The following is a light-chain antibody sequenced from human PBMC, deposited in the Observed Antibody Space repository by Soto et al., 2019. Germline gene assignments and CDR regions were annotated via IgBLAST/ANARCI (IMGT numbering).Light chain of an antibody. CDR1: QSVGSSY. CDR3: QQYTTSSWT. J-gene: IGKJ1*01. V-gene: IGKV3-20*01. Sequence: EVVLTQSPGTLSLSPGERATLSCRASQSVGSSYLAWYQQKPGQAPRVLIYGTSSRATGIPDRFSGSGSGTDFTLTIRRMETEDFAVYYCQQYTTSSWTFGQGTKVDIK. CDR2: GTS.